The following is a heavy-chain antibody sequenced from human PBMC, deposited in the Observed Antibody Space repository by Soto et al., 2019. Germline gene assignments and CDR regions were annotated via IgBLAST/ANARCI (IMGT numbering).Heavy chain of an antibody. D-gene: IGHD3-10*01. V-gene: IGHV3-9*01. J-gene: IGHJ2*01. Sequence: EVQLVESGGGLVQPGRSLRLSCAASGFIFDDYAMHWVRQAPGKGLEWVSGISWNSGSTGYADSVKGRFTISRDNAKNSLYRQRNSLMVEDTALYYWAKPHFYGSGGSRPGDFDLWGRGTLVTVSS. CDR3: AKPHFYGSGGSRPGDFDL. CDR1: GFIFDDYA. CDR2: ISWNSGST.